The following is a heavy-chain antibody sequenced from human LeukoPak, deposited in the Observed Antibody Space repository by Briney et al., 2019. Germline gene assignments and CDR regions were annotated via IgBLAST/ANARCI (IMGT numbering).Heavy chain of an antibody. V-gene: IGHV4-31*03. CDR1: GGSISSGGNY. D-gene: IGHD6-19*01. J-gene: IGHJ4*02. Sequence: SETLSLTCTVSGGSISSGGNYWSWIRQHPGEGLEWIGYIYYSGSTYYNPSLKSRVTITVDTSKNQFSLKLSSVTAADTAVYYCARYAVTGTNYFDYWGQGILVTVSS. CDR2: IYYSGST. CDR3: ARYAVTGTNYFDY.